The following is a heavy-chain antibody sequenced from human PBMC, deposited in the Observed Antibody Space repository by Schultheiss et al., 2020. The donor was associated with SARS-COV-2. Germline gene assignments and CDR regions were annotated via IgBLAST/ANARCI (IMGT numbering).Heavy chain of an antibody. V-gene: IGHV4-31*02. CDR1: GGSISSGGYY. CDR3: ARDFPGSFSFDY. D-gene: IGHD3-10*01. CDR2: IYHTGST. Sequence: SETLSLTCSVSGGSISSGGYYWSWVRQHPGKGLEWIGYIYHTGSTYYNPSLRSRVNMSVDTSENRFSLTLTSVTAADTAVYYCARDFPGSFSFDYWGHGTLVTVSS. J-gene: IGHJ4*01.